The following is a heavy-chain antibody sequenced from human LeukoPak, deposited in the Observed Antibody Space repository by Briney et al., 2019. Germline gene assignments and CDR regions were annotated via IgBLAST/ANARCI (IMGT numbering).Heavy chain of an antibody. CDR1: DDSIRTNSYY. Sequence: PSETLTLACSVSDDSIRTNSYYWGWIRQPPGKGLEWVGSLHFSGTPYYSPSLSSRVAVSRDTSNNPFSLTLKSVTATDTAVYFCTRGGDAHKLGNFWGPGILVTVSS. V-gene: IGHV4-39*01. D-gene: IGHD2-21*01. J-gene: IGHJ4*02. CDR2: LHFSGTP. CDR3: TRGGDAHKLGNF.